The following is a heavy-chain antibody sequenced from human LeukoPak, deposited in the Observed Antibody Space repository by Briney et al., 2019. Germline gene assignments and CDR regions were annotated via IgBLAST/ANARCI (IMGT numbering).Heavy chain of an antibody. Sequence: SETLSLTCTVSGGSISSYYWSWIRQPPGKGLEWIGYIYYSGSTNYNPSLKSRVTISVDTSKNQFSLKLSSVTAADTAVYYCAREKTHYYYYVDVWGKGTTVTVSS. V-gene: IGHV4-59*01. J-gene: IGHJ6*03. CDR3: AREKTHYYYYVDV. CDR2: IYYSGST. CDR1: GGSISSYY.